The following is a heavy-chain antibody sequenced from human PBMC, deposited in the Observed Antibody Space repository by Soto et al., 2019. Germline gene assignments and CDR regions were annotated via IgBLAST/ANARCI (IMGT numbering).Heavy chain of an antibody. CDR3: ARHLHDYGDYYYYMDV. V-gene: IGHV3-11*01. CDR1: GFTFSDYY. Sequence: QVQLVESGGGLVKPGGSLRLSCAASGFTFSDYYMSWIRQAPGKGLEWVSYISSSGSTIYYADSVKGRFTISGDTAKNSLYLQMNSLRAEDTAVYYCARHLHDYGDYYYYMDVWGKGTTVTVSS. D-gene: IGHD4-17*01. CDR2: ISSSGSTI. J-gene: IGHJ6*03.